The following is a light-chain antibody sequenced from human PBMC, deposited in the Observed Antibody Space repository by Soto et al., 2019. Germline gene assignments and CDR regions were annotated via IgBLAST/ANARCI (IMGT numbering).Light chain of an antibody. CDR1: QSISSW. Sequence: DIQMTQSPSTLSAAVGDIVTITWRASQSISSWLAWYQQKPGKAPKVLIYDASTLETGVPSRFAGSGSGTEFTLTISSLQPDDFATYFCQQSYMDPITFGQGTRLEIK. CDR2: DAS. CDR3: QQSYMDPIT. V-gene: IGKV1-5*01. J-gene: IGKJ5*01.